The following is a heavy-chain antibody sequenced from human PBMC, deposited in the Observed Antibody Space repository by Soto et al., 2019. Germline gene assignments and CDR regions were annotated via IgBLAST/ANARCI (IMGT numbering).Heavy chain of an antibody. CDR3: XXXXXXXXXXX. Sequence: QVQLQESGPGLVKPSDTLSLTCAVSGYSISSSNWWGWIRQPPGKGLEWIGYIYYSGTTYYNPSLKSRVTXSVXXXKNQXXXXXXXXXXXXXXXXXXXXXXXXXXXXXXGQGTLVTVSS. CDR1: GYSISSSNW. CDR2: IYYSGTT. V-gene: IGHV4-28*01. J-gene: IGHJ4*02.